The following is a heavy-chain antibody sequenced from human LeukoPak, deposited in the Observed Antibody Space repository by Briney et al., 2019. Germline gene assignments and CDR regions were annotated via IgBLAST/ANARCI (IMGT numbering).Heavy chain of an antibody. CDR1: GGTFSSYA. CDR2: IIPILGIA. D-gene: IGHD6-19*01. Sequence: GASVKVSCKASGGTFSSYAISWVRQAPGQGLEWMGRIIPILGIANYAQKFQGRVTITADKSTSTAYMELSSLRSEDTAVYYCATLYSSGWHLYYYYGMDVWGQGPRSPSP. V-gene: IGHV1-69*04. CDR3: ATLYSSGWHLYYYYGMDV. J-gene: IGHJ6*02.